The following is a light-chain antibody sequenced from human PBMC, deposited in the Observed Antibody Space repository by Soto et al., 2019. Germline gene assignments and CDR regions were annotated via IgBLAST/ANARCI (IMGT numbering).Light chain of an antibody. V-gene: IGKV3-20*01. J-gene: IGKJ4*01. Sequence: ENVLAQSPGTLSLSPGERATLSCRASQSVRNTYLAWYQQKPGQAPRLLIYGVSSRATGIPDRFSGSGSGTDFTLTISRLEPEDFAVYYCRQYSSSPVTFGGGTKVDIK. CDR3: RQYSSSPVT. CDR1: QSVRNTY. CDR2: GVS.